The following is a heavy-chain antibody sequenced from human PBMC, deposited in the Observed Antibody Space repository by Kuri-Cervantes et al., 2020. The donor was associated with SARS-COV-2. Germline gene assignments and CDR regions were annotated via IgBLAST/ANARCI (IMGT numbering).Heavy chain of an antibody. Sequence: SVKVSCKASGGTFTTYNIYWVRQAPGQGLEWMGGIIPILGTTNYAQKFQGRLTISADKSSDTAYMYLSSLRSEDTATYFCARDHRGSDYSASTDYWGQGTLVTVSS. CDR3: ARDHRGSDYSASTDY. D-gene: IGHD4-17*01. CDR1: GGTFTTYN. CDR2: IIPILGTT. V-gene: IGHV1-69*06. J-gene: IGHJ4*02.